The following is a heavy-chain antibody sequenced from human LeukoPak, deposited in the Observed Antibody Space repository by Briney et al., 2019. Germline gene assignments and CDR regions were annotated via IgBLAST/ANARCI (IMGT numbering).Heavy chain of an antibody. CDR1: GFTFSDYY. CDR2: ISSSGSTI. V-gene: IGHV3-11*04. Sequence: PGGSLRLSCAASGFTFSDYYMSWIRQAPGKGLEWVSYISSSGSTIYYADSVKGRFTISRDNAKNSLYLQMNSLRAEDTAVYYCARDLRYYDSSGFRRRDYYYGMDVWGQGTTVTVSS. CDR3: ARDLRYYDSSGFRRRDYYYGMDV. D-gene: IGHD3-22*01. J-gene: IGHJ6*02.